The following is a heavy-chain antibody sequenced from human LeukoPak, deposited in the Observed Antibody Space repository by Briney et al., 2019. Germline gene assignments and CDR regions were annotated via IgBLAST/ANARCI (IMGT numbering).Heavy chain of an antibody. J-gene: IGHJ4*02. D-gene: IGHD3-10*01. V-gene: IGHV3-33*01. CDR2: IWYDGYNE. CDR3: ARPSYYGSESQLYYFGY. CDR1: GFTFNNYG. Sequence: GGSLRLSCAASGFTFNNYGMHWVRQAPGKGLEWVAVIWYDGYNEFYADSVKGRFTISRDNSKNTLYLQMDSLRAEDTAVYYCARPSYYGSESQLYYFGYWGQGTPVTVSS.